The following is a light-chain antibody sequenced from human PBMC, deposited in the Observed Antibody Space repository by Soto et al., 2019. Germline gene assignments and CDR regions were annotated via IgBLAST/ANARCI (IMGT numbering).Light chain of an antibody. J-gene: IGKJ5*01. Sequence: EIVLTQSPATLSLSPGERATLSCRASQSVSSYLAWYQQKPGQAPRLLIYDASNRATGIPVRFSGSGSGTDFTLIICSLEPEDFAVYYCQQRSNWPPITFGQGTRLES. CDR1: QSVSSY. CDR3: QQRSNWPPIT. CDR2: DAS. V-gene: IGKV3-11*01.